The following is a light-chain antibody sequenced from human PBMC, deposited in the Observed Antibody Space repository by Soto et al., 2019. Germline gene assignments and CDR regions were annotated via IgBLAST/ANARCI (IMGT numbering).Light chain of an antibody. J-gene: IGKJ5*01. Sequence: EFVLTQSPGTLSLSPGEGATLPCRASQSLTNSFIAWYQQKPGQAPTHLINDTSIRAGSVPDRFSGSGSGTTFTLTISRLEPEDFAVFYCQQYGTTEIIFGQGTRLEIK. CDR3: QQYGTTEII. V-gene: IGKV3-20*01. CDR1: QSLTNSF. CDR2: DTS.